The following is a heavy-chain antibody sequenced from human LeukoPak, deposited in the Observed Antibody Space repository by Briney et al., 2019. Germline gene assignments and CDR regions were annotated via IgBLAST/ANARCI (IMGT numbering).Heavy chain of an antibody. J-gene: IGHJ4*02. CDR2: IYPGDSDT. CDR1: GSLFTSYW. V-gene: IGHV5-51*01. D-gene: IGHD4-17*01. CDR3: ARTHDYGDYEFRY. Sequence: GASLKISCKGSGSLFTSYWIGWVRQMPGKGLEWMGIIYPGDSDTRYSPSFQGQVTISVDNSISTAYLQCSSLQASDTAMYYCARTHDYGDYEFRYWGQGTLVTVSS.